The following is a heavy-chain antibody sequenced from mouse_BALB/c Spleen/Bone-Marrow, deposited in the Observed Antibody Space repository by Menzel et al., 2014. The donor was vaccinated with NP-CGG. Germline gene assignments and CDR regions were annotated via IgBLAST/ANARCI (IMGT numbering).Heavy chain of an antibody. CDR3: VRGGYYVPSYFDS. V-gene: IGHV5-17*02. J-gene: IGHJ2*01. CDR1: GFTFRSIG. CDR2: ISGGTSTI. D-gene: IGHD2-3*01. Sequence: EVKLVESGGGLVQPGGSRKLSCAASGFTFRSIGMHWARQAPEKGLEWVAYISGGTSTIYYADTVKGRFTISRDNPNNTLFLQMTSLRSEDTAMYYCVRGGYYVPSYFDSWGQGTTLTVSS.